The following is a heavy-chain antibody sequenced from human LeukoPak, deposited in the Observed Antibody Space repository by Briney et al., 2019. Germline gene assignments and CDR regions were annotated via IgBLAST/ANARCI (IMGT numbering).Heavy chain of an antibody. CDR3: ARAVSRNWFDL. CDR2: IYYSGWP. CDR1: GGSITSHY. J-gene: IGHJ5*02. Sequence: SETLSLTCTVSGGSITSHYWSWVRQPPEKGLEWSGYIYYSGWPNYIPSLKSRVSISVETSKNQFSPKLSSVTAADTAVYYCARAVSRNWFDLWGQGTLVTVSS. V-gene: IGHV4-59*11. D-gene: IGHD3-16*01.